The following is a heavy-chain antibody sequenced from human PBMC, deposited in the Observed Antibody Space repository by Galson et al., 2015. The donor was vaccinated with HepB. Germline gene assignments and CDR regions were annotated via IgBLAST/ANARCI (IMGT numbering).Heavy chain of an antibody. D-gene: IGHD3-10*01. CDR3: AREGLSTSGIYIKALDS. J-gene: IGHJ5*01. CDR1: GFTFISYV. Sequence: SLRLSCAASGFTFISYVVHWVRQAPGKGLEWVADMSSDGSKKYYADSVKGRFTISRDNSKNTLFLQMNSLSGEDTAIYYCAREGLSTSGIYIKALDSWGQGTLVTVSS. V-gene: IGHV3-30*03. CDR2: MSSDGSKK.